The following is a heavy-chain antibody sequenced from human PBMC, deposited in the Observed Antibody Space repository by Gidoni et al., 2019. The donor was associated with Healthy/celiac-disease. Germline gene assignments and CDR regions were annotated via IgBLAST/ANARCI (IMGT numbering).Heavy chain of an antibody. V-gene: IGHV4-4*07. CDR1: GGSISSYY. J-gene: IGHJ6*02. D-gene: IGHD3-22*01. CDR2: IYPSGST. Sequence: QVQLQESGPGLVKPSETLSLTCTVSGGSISSYYWRWIRPPAGKGLEWIGRIYPSGSTNYNPSLKSRVTMSVDTSKNQFSLKLSSVTAADTAVYYCARDEAYYYDSSGYYSLRYYYYYGMDVWGQGTTVTVSS. CDR3: ARDEAYYYDSSGYYSLRYYYYYGMDV.